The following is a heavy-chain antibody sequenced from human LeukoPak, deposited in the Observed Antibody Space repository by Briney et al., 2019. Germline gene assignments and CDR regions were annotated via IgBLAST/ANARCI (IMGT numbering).Heavy chain of an antibody. Sequence: SETLSLTCAVYGGSFSGYYWSWIRQPPGKGLEWIGEIDHSGSTNYNPSLKSRVTISVDTSKNQFSLKLSSVTAADTAVYYCAISPGGIQLSAHWFDPWGQGTLVTVSS. CDR1: GGSFSGYY. J-gene: IGHJ5*02. V-gene: IGHV4-34*01. D-gene: IGHD5-18*01. CDR3: AISPGGIQLSAHWFDP. CDR2: IDHSGST.